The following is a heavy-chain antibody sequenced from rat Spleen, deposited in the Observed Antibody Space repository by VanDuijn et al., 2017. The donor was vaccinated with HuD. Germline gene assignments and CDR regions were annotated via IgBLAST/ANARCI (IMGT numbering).Heavy chain of an antibody. CDR3: ARLGIASIGNWFGY. CDR2: IRFDGSST. D-gene: IGHD1-2*01. J-gene: IGHJ3*01. CDR1: GVTFSNDG. V-gene: IGHV5-29*01. Sequence: EVQLVESGGDLVQPGRSLKLSCVASGVTFSNDGMAWVRQAPTKGLEWVATIRFDGSSTFYRDSVKGRFTISRANAKNILFLQMDSLRSEDTATYYCARLGIASIGNWFGYWGQGTLVTVSS.